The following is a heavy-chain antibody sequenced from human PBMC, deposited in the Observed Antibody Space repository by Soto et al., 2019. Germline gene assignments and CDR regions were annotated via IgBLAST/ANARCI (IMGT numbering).Heavy chain of an antibody. Sequence: QLQLQESGPGLVKPSETLSLTCNVSGESMSNTAYYWGWIRQTPGKGLEWIGSIFYTGSAYYNSSLKTRVTISVDTSKNLFSLKLLSVAAADTAIYYCARLKSTYSGSYYGGGFFDYWGQGSLVTVSS. J-gene: IGHJ4*02. CDR3: ARLKSTYSGSYYGGGFFDY. D-gene: IGHD1-26*01. CDR1: GESMSNTAYY. V-gene: IGHV4-39*01. CDR2: IFYTGSA.